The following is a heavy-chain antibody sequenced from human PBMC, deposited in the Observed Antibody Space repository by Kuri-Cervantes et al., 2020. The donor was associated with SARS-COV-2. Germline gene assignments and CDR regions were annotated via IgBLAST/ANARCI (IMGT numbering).Heavy chain of an antibody. CDR2: IYHSGST. D-gene: IGHD3-22*01. CDR1: GYSISSGYY. CDR3: ARRYYYDSSGYGSNYNWFDP. V-gene: IGHV4-38-2*02. Sequence: GSLRLSCTVSGYSISSGYYWGWIRQPPGKGLEWIGSIYHSGSTYYNPSLKSRVTISVDTSKNQFSLKLSSVTAADTAVYYCARRYYYDSSGYGSNYNWFDPWGQGTLVTVSS. J-gene: IGHJ5*02.